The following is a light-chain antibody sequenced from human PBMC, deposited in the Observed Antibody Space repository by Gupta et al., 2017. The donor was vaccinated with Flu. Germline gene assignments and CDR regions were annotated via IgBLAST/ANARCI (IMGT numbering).Light chain of an antibody. Sequence: DIVVTQSPASLYVTLGQPASISCRSSRDLLHANGDTYMSWFQQRPGQPPRLLIYKISNRASGVPDRFSGSGSGTDFTLEIKRVELEDVAIYYCLQATDFPWTFGQG. CDR1: RDLLHANGDTY. CDR3: LQATDFPWT. J-gene: IGKJ1*01. V-gene: IGKV2-24*01. CDR2: KIS.